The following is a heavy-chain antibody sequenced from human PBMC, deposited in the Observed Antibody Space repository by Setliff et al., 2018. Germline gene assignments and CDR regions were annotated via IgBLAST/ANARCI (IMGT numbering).Heavy chain of an antibody. CDR1: GYTFTSYD. Sequence: GASVKVSCKASGYTFTSYDINWVRQATGQGLEWMGGIIPIFGTANYAQKFQGRVTITADESTSTAYMELSSLRSEDTAVYYCARDSRGLVPAAIEGSYYYYGMDVWGQGTTVTVSS. D-gene: IGHD2-2*02. J-gene: IGHJ6*02. V-gene: IGHV1-69*13. CDR2: IIPIFGTA. CDR3: ARDSRGLVPAAIEGSYYYYGMDV.